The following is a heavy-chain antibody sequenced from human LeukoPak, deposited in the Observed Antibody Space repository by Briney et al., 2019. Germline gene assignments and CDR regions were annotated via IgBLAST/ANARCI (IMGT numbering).Heavy chain of an antibody. CDR3: AAAITTIVVVIFYFDY. CDR2: SNAGNGNT. J-gene: IGHJ4*02. Sequence: ASVKVSCKASGYTFTSYAMHWVRQAPGQRLEWMGWSNAGNGNTKYSQEFQGRVTITRDTSASTAYMELSSLRSEDMAVYYCAAAITTIVVVIFYFDYWGQGTLVTVSS. V-gene: IGHV1-3*02. D-gene: IGHD3-22*01. CDR1: GYTFTSYA.